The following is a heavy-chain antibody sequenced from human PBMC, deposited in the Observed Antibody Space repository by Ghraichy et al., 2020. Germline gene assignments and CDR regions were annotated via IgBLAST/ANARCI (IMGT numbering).Heavy chain of an antibody. V-gene: IGHV3-7*01. D-gene: IGHD7-27*01. CDR2: INRDGSDK. J-gene: IGHJ4*02. CDR3: ARDYWGAPDY. Sequence: GGSLRLSCPASGFTFRTYWLNSVCHAPDTGLDWVANINRDGSDKYSVDSVKGRFTISRDNAHNSLYLQMNSLRAEDTAMYFCARDYWGAPDYWGQGTLVTVSS. CDR1: GFTFRTYW.